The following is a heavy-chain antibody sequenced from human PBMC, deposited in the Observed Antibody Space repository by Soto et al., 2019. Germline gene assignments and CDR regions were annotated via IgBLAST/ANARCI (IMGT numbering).Heavy chain of an antibody. J-gene: IGHJ6*02. CDR1: VGSLSSGGYY. D-gene: IGHD3-3*01. Sequence: SETLYLNCSVSVGSLSSGGYYWRWIRQHPWKFLEWIVYIYYSGSTYYNPSLKSLVTISVHTSKNQFSRNLSSVTAADTAVYYRARSRFLEWVLYDYDYYGMDVWGQGTTVT. V-gene: IGHV4-31*01. CDR3: ARSRFLEWVLYDYDYYGMDV. CDR2: IYYSGST.